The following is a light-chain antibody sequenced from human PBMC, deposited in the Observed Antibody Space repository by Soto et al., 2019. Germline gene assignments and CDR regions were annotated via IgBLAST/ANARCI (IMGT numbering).Light chain of an antibody. J-gene: IGKJ3*01. V-gene: IGKV3-20*01. CDR2: GVS. Sequence: EIVLTQSPGTLSLSPGERATLSCRASQSLSNIYLAWYQQKPGQAPRVLIYGVSTRATGIPDRFSGSGSGTDFTLTISRLEPEDFAVYYCQQYGTLPFTFGPGTKADIK. CDR3: QQYGTLPFT. CDR1: QSLSNIY.